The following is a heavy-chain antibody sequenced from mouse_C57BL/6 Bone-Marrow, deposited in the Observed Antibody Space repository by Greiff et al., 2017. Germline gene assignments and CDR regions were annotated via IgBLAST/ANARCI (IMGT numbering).Heavy chain of an antibody. CDR2: IDPENGDT. D-gene: IGHD2-2*01. CDR3: TTGYLRYCDD. V-gene: IGHV14-4*01. CDR1: GFNIKDDY. Sequence: VQLQQSGAELVRPGASVKLSCTASGFNIKDDYMHWVKQRPEQGLEWIGWIDPENGDTEYAAKFQGKATITVDTSSNTAYLQLSSLTSEDTAVYYCTTGYLRYCDDWGKGTTLTVSS. J-gene: IGHJ2*01.